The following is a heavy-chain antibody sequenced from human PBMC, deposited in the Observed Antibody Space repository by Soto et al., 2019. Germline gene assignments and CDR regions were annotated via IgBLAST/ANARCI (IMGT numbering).Heavy chain of an antibody. J-gene: IGHJ4*02. D-gene: IGHD5-12*01. CDR1: GGSISSSSYY. CDR2: IYYSGST. V-gene: IGHV4-39*01. CDR3: ARYSGYDSSHYFDY. Sequence: QLQLQESGPGLVKPSETLPLTCTVSGGSISSSSYYWGWIRQPPGKGLEWIGSIYYSGSTYYNPSLKSRVTISVDTSKNQFSLKLSSVTAADTAVYYCARYSGYDSSHYFDYWGQGTLVTVSS.